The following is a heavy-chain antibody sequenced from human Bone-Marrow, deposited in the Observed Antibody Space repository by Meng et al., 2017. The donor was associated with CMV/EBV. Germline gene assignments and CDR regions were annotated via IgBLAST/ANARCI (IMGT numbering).Heavy chain of an antibody. J-gene: IGHJ6*02. V-gene: IGHV3-11*01. CDR1: GFTFSDYY. CDR3: ARVRLELRFLEWPITDYYGMDV. D-gene: IGHD3-3*01. Sequence: GGSLRLSCAASGFTFSDYYMSWIRQAPGKGLEWVSYISSSGSTIYYADSVKGRFTISRDNAKNSLYLQMNSLRAEDTAVYYRARVRLELRFLEWPITDYYGMDVWGQGTTVTVSS. CDR2: ISSSGSTI.